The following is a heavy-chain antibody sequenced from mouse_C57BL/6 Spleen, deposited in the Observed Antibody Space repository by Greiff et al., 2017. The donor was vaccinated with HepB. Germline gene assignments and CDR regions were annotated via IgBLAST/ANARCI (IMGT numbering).Heavy chain of an antibody. D-gene: IGHD4-1*01. V-gene: IGHV1-26*01. Sequence: EVQLQQSGPELVKPGASVKISCKASGYTFTDYYMNWVKQSHGKSLAWIGDINPNNGGTSYNQKFKGKATLTVDKSSSTAYMELRSLTSEDSAVYYCASRTGTGFLYWYFDVWGTGTTVTVSS. CDR1: GYTFTDYY. J-gene: IGHJ1*03. CDR2: INPNNGGT. CDR3: ASRTGTGFLYWYFDV.